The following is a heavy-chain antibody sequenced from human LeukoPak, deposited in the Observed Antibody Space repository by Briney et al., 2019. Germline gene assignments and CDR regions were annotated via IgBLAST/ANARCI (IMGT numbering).Heavy chain of an antibody. D-gene: IGHD5-12*01. J-gene: IGHJ4*02. Sequence: GGSLRLSCAASGFTFSSFGMHWVRQAPGKGLEWVTFIRYDGGNKYYADSVKGRFTISRDNSENTLYLQMNSLRAEDTAVYYCAKDITRGYSGSSTKLGFDSWGQGTLVTVSS. CDR1: GFTFSSFG. CDR3: AKDITRGYSGSSTKLGFDS. V-gene: IGHV3-30*02. CDR2: IRYDGGNK.